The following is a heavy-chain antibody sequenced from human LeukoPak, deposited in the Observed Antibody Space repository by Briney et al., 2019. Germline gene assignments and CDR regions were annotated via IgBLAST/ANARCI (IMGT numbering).Heavy chain of an antibody. CDR3: ARDYSGGWYYFDY. CDR1: GFTYRTYG. Sequence: GGSLRLSCAASGFTYRTYGMGWVRQAPGKGLEWVSGISASGGDTYYADSVKGRFTISRDNSKNTLDLQMNSLRAEDTAVYYCARDYSGGWYYFDYWGQGTLVTVSS. V-gene: IGHV3-23*01. J-gene: IGHJ4*02. D-gene: IGHD6-19*01. CDR2: ISASGGDT.